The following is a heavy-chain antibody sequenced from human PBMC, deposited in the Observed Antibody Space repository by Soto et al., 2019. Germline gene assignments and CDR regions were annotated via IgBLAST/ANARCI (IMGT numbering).Heavy chain of an antibody. V-gene: IGHV4-59*01. CDR1: GGSISSYY. D-gene: IGHD5-12*01. J-gene: IGHJ4*02. Sequence: SETLSLTFTVSGGSISSYYWSWIRQPPGKGLEWIGCIYYSGSSNYNPSLKSRVTISVDTSKNQFSLKLSSVTAADTAVYYCARWLRPYYFDYWGQGTLVTVSS. CDR3: ARWLRPYYFDY. CDR2: IYYSGSS.